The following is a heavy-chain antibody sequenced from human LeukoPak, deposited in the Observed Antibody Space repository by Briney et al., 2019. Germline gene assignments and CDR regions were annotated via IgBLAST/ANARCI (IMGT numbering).Heavy chain of an antibody. CDR3: AKDHGPPLRFLEWLSINYFDY. D-gene: IGHD3-3*01. CDR1: GFTFSSYA. Sequence: GGSLRLSCAASGFTFSSYAMSWVRQAPGKGLEWVSAISGSGGSTYYADSVKGRLTISRDNSKNTLYLQMNSLRAEDTAVYYCAKDHGPPLRFLEWLSINYFDYWGQGTLVTVSS. CDR2: ISGSGGST. J-gene: IGHJ4*02. V-gene: IGHV3-23*01.